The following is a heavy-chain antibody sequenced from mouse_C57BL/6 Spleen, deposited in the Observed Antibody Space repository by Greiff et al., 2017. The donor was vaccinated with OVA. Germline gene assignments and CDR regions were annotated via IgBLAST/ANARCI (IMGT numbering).Heavy chain of an antibody. V-gene: IGHV5-17*01. CDR1: GFTFSDYG. J-gene: IGHJ1*03. CDR3: ARRDGYYVGYFDV. D-gene: IGHD2-3*01. Sequence: EVHLVESGGGLVKPGGSLKLSCAASGFTFSDYGMHWVRQAPEKGLEWVAYISSGSSTIYYADTVKGRFTISRDNAKNTLFLQMTSLRSEDTAMYYCARRDGYYVGYFDVWGTGTTVTVSS. CDR2: ISSGSSTI.